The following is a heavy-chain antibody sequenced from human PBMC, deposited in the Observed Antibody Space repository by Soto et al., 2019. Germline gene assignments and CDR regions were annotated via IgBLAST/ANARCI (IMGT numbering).Heavy chain of an antibody. CDR2: IKQDGSEK. CDR3: ARDSGDIVVVVAATPYAFDI. J-gene: IGHJ3*02. CDR1: GFTFSSYW. D-gene: IGHD2-15*01. Sequence: GGSLRLSCAASGFTFSSYWMSWVRQAPGKGLEWVANIKQDGSEKYYVDSVKGRFTISRDNAKNSLYLQMNSLRAEDTAVYYCARDSGDIVVVVAATPYAFDIWGQGTMVTVSS. V-gene: IGHV3-7*01.